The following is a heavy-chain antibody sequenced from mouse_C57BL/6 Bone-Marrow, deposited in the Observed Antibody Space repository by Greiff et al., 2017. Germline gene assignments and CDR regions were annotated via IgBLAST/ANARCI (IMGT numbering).Heavy chain of an antibody. J-gene: IGHJ4*01. Sequence: EVMLVESEGGLVQPGSSMKLSCTASGFTFSDYYMAWVRQVPEKGLEWVANINYDGSSTYYLDSLKSRFIISRDNAKNILYLQMSSLKSEDTATYYCARDLLGYAMDYWGQGTSVTVSS. CDR3: ARDLLGYAMDY. CDR2: INYDGSST. CDR1: GFTFSDYY. D-gene: IGHD1-1*01. V-gene: IGHV5-16*01.